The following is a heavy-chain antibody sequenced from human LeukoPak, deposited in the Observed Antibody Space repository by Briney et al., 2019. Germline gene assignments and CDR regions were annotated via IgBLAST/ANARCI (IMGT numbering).Heavy chain of an antibody. Sequence: SETLSLTCTVSGGSISSSSYYWGWIRQPPGKGLEWIGSIYYSGSTYYNPSLKSRVTISVDTSKNQFSLKLSSVTAADTAVYYCARGRGGATYFDYWGQGTLVIVSS. J-gene: IGHJ4*02. CDR1: GGSISSSSYY. CDR2: IYYSGST. D-gene: IGHD1-26*01. V-gene: IGHV4-39*07. CDR3: ARGRGGATYFDY.